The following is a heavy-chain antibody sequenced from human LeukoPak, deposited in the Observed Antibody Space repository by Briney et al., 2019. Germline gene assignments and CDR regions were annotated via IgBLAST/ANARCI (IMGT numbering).Heavy chain of an antibody. Sequence: SETLSLTCTVSGGSITSNTFYWAWIRQPPGKPLDWLGTIYYTGGTYSNPSLKSRVTISVDKSKNQFSLKLSSVTAADTAVYYCARESEDTAMLIDYWGQGTLVTVSS. V-gene: IGHV4-39*07. CDR2: IYYTGGT. D-gene: IGHD5-18*01. CDR1: GGSITSNTFY. J-gene: IGHJ4*02. CDR3: ARESEDTAMLIDY.